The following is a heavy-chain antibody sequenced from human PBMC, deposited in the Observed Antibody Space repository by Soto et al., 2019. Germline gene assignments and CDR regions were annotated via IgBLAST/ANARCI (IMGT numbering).Heavy chain of an antibody. J-gene: IGHJ4*02. V-gene: IGHV4-59*01. CDR3: ARGQLYNSKWLRLRTTRWYYFDY. CDR2: IYYSGST. Sequence: SETLSLTCTVSGGSISSYYWSWIRQPPGKGLEWIGYIYYSGSTNYNPSLKSRVTISVDTSKNQFSLKLSSVTAEDTAVYYCARGQLYNSKWLRLRTTRWYYFDYWGQGTLVTVSS. D-gene: IGHD5-12*01. CDR1: GGSISSYY.